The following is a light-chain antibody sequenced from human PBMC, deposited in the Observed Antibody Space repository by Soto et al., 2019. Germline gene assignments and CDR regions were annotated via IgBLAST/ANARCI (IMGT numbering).Light chain of an antibody. J-gene: IGKJ5*01. Sequence: EIVMTQSPVTLSVSPGERATLSCRASQFVSSNLAWYQQKPGQAPRLLIYVASTRATGIPARFSGSGSGTEFTLTISNLQSEDFAVYFCQQYHNWPPITFGQGTRLEIK. V-gene: IGKV3D-15*01. CDR2: VAS. CDR3: QQYHNWPPIT. CDR1: QFVSSN.